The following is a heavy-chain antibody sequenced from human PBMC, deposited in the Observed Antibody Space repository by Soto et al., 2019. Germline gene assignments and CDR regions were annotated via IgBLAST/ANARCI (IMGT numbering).Heavy chain of an antibody. CDR2: IKSKTDGGTT. V-gene: IGHV3-15*07. D-gene: IGHD5-18*01. CDR1: GFTLSNAW. J-gene: IGHJ6*02. CDR3: TSKWIPYYYYYYGMDV. Sequence: EVQLVESGGGLVKPGGSLRLSCAASGFTLSNAWMNWVRQAPGKGLEWGGRIKSKTDGGTTDYAAPVKGRFTISRDDSTNTLYLQMNSLKTEDTAVYYCTSKWIPYYYYYYGMDVWGQGTTVTVSS.